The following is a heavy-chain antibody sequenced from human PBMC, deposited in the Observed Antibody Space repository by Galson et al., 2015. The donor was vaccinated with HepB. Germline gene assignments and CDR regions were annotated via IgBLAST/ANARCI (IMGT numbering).Heavy chain of an antibody. V-gene: IGHV5-51*01. CDR1: GYSFTSYW. D-gene: IGHD3-22*01. CDR2: IYPGDSDT. Sequence: QSGAEVKKPGESLRISRKGSGYSFTSYWIGWVRQMPGKGLEWMGIIYPGDSDTRYSPSFQGQVTISADKSISTAYLQWSSLKASDTAMYYCARSRDYDSSGYHLFDYWGQGTLVTVSS. J-gene: IGHJ4*02. CDR3: ARSRDYDSSGYHLFDY.